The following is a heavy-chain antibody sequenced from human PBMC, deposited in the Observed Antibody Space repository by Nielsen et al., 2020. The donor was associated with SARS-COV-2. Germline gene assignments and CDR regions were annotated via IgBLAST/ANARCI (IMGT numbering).Heavy chain of an antibody. CDR1: ADSISSSSYY. CDR2: VYKSGST. J-gene: IGHJ5*02. D-gene: IGHD2-15*01. CDR3: ARHRRYCSGDNCYTPRFDP. Sequence: SETLSLTCTVSADSISSSSYYWGWIRQPPGKGLEWIGSVYKSGSTYYNPSLKSRLTISVDTSKNQFSLKLSSVTAADTAIYYCARHRRYCSGDNCYTPRFDPWGQGTLVTVSS. V-gene: IGHV4-39*01.